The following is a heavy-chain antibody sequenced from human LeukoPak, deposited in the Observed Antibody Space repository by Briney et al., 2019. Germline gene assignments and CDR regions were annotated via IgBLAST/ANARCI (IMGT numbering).Heavy chain of an antibody. CDR2: INPSGGST. D-gene: IGHD5-24*01. CDR1: GYTFTSYY. CDR3: ARDASRDGYRDIVLYYFDY. V-gene: IGHV1-46*01. Sequence: ASVKVSCKASGYTFTSYYMHWVRQAPGQGLEWMGIINPSGGSTSYAQKFQGRVTMTRDTSTSTVYMELSSLRSEDTAVYYRARDASRDGYRDIVLYYFDYWGQGTLVTVSS. J-gene: IGHJ4*02.